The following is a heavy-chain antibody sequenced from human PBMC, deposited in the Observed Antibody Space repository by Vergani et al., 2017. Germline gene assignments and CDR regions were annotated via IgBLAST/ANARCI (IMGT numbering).Heavy chain of an antibody. V-gene: IGHV1-46*03. CDR2: INPSGGHT. Sequence: QVPVVQSGAEVKKSGASVKVSCKTSGYTFSNYYMHWVRQAPGQGLEGMGIINPSGGHTNYAQKLQGRVTMTRDTSTSTVYMELSSLRSEDTAIYYCARGDYGILTGYRYWGQGTLVTVSA. D-gene: IGHD3-9*01. CDR1: GYTFSNYY. J-gene: IGHJ4*02. CDR3: ARGDYGILTGYRY.